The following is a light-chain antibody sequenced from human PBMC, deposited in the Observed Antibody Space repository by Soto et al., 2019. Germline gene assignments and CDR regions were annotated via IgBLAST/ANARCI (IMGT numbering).Light chain of an antibody. CDR2: GAS. CDR1: QSVSSNY. Sequence: EIVLTQSPGTLSLSPGERATLSCRASQSVSSNYLAWYQQKPGQAPRLLIYGASSRATGIPDRFSGSGSGTDFTLTISRLEPEDFAVYYCQQYGSSPKTFGQGTTVDNK. V-gene: IGKV3-20*01. CDR3: QQYGSSPKT. J-gene: IGKJ1*01.